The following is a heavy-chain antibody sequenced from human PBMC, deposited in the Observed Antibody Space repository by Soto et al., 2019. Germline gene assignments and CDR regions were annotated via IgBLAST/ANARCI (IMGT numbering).Heavy chain of an antibody. J-gene: IGHJ6*02. D-gene: IGHD2-21*01. Sequence: QVQLVESGGGVVQPGTSLRLSCTASGFTFNYYGIHWVRQAPGKGLEWLALIEYNAKNRFYADSVKGRFSISRDNSRNTEYSKINGLRDEDTAVDYCAREGYDDCGGTRCFHHYCVDVWGQGTTVIVSS. CDR2: IEYNAKNR. CDR1: GFTFNYYG. CDR3: AREGYDDCGGTRCFHHYCVDV. V-gene: IGHV3-33*05.